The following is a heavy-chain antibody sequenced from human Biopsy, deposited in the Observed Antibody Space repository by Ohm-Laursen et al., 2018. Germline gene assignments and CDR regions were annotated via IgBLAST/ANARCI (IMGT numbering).Heavy chain of an antibody. Sequence: GTLSLTCTVSGASITSYYWSWIRQPAGKGLEWIGHTYKGGNTNHNPSLKSRVTMSVNTSKKQFSLRLSSVTAADTAVYYCARARIKTSGVLIPETYYFDSWGQGTLVTVSS. CDR3: ARARIKTSGVLIPETYYFDS. CDR2: TYKGGNT. V-gene: IGHV4-4*07. D-gene: IGHD3-3*01. CDR1: GASITSYY. J-gene: IGHJ4*02.